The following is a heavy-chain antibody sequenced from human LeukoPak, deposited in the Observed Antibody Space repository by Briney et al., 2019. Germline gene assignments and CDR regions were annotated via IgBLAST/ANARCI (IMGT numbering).Heavy chain of an antibody. V-gene: IGHV3-21*01. CDR2: ISGTSTYI. CDR3: AREAGTEHY. J-gene: IGHJ4*02. CDR1: GFAFSSHS. D-gene: IGHD6-13*01. Sequence: PGGSLRLSCAASGFAFSSHSMNWVRQAPGKGLEWVSSISGTSTYIYYADSVKGRFTISRDTAKNSVYLQMNSLRTKDTAVYYCAREAGTEHYWGQGTLVTVSS.